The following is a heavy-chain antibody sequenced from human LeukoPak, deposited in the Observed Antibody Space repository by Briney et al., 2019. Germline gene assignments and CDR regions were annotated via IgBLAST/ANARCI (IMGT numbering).Heavy chain of an antibody. J-gene: IGHJ3*02. Sequence: GRSLKLSCAASGFTFRSYGIHWVRQAPGKGLEWVAVIWYDGSNKYYADSVKGRFTISRDNSKNTLYLQMNSLRAEDTAVYYCATRQYDAFDMWGQGTVVTVS. V-gene: IGHV3-33*01. CDR2: IWYDGSNK. CDR3: ATRQYDAFDM. CDR1: GFTFRSYG. D-gene: IGHD4-11*01.